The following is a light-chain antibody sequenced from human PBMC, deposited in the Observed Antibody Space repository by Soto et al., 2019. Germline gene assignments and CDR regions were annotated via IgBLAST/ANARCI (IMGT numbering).Light chain of an antibody. Sequence: EIVLTQSPGTLSLSPGERATLSCRTSQSLSSSYLAWYQLQPGQAPRLLIYGASSRATGIPDRFSGSGSGTDFTLTISSLEPEDFAVYYCQHYDATSYTFGQGTKLEI. CDR2: GAS. CDR1: QSLSSSY. J-gene: IGKJ2*01. V-gene: IGKV3-20*01. CDR3: QHYDATSYT.